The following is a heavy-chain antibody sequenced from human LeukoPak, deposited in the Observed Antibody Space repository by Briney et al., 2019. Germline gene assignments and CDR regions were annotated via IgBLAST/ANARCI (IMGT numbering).Heavy chain of an antibody. CDR3: AKDPMYQSRVYYYYGMDV. CDR1: GFTFSSYA. V-gene: IGHV3-23*01. D-gene: IGHD2-8*01. Sequence: PGGSLRLSCAASGFTFSSYAMSWVRQAPGKGLEWVSAISGSGGSTYYADSVKGRFTISRDNSKNTLYLQMNSLRAEDKAVYYCAKDPMYQSRVYYYYGMDVWGQGTTVTVSS. CDR2: ISGSGGST. J-gene: IGHJ6*02.